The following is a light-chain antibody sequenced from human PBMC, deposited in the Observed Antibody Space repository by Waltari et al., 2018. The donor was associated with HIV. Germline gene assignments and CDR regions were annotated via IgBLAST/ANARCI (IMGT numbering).Light chain of an antibody. Sequence: DIVMTQSPDSLAVSLGKRATINCKSSQSVLSSSNNKNYLGWYQQKSGQPPKRLIYWASTRESGVPDRFSGSGSGTDFTLTISSLQAEDVAVYYCQQYYSTPLTFGGGTKVEIK. J-gene: IGKJ4*01. V-gene: IGKV4-1*01. CDR3: QQYYSTPLT. CDR2: WAS. CDR1: QSVLSSSNNKNY.